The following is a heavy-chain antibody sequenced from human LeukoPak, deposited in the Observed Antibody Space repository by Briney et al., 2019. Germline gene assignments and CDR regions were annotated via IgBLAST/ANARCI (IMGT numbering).Heavy chain of an antibody. CDR1: GGSISSSNW. D-gene: IGHD2-15*01. Sequence: SEALSLTCAVSGGSISSSNWWSWVRQPPGKGLEWIGQIYHSGSTNYNPSLKSRVTISVDKSKNQFSLKLRSVTAADTAVYYCARPLSLGYCSGGSCYGRGAWFDRWGQGTLVTVSS. CDR3: ARPLSLGYCSGGSCYGRGAWFDR. V-gene: IGHV4-4*02. J-gene: IGHJ5*02. CDR2: IYHSGST.